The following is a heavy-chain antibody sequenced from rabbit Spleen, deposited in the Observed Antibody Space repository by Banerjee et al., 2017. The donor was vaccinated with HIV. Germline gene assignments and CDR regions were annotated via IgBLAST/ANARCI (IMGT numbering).Heavy chain of an antibody. CDR2: IDISSRGSI. D-gene: IGHD4-2*01. V-gene: IGHV1S40*01. CDR1: GLDFSSNYW. J-gene: IGHJ4*01. CDR3: ARDSAGREDFNL. Sequence: QSLEESGGDLVKPGASLTLTCKASGLDFSSNYWICWVRQAPGKGLEWIACIDISSRGSIHYASWAKGRFTISKTSSTTVTLQMTSLTAADTATYFCARDSAGREDFNLWGQGTLVTVS.